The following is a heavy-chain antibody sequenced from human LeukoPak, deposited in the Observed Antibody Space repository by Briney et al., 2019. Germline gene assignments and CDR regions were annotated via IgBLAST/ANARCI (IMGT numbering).Heavy chain of an antibody. J-gene: IGHJ1*01. CDR2: ISYDGSNK. V-gene: IGHV3-30*18. CDR3: AKGVAVATTYFQR. CDR1: GFTFRSYG. Sequence: GGSLRLSCAASGFTFRSYGMHWVRQAPGKGLEWVAVISYDGSNKYYADSVKGRFTISRDNSNNTLYLQMNSLRAEDTAVYYCAKGVAVATTYFQRWGQGTLVTVSS. D-gene: IGHD5-12*01.